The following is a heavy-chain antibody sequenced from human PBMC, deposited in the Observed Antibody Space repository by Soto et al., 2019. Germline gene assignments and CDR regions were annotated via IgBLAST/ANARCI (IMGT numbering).Heavy chain of an antibody. CDR2: IYYSGST. V-gene: IGHV4-39*01. D-gene: IGHD5-18*01. CDR3: ACIFSGGYGYGFYYYGMDV. Sequence: SETLSLTCTVSGGSIRPSSYFWGWIRQPPGKGLEWIGSIYYSGSTYYNPSLKSRVTISVDTSKNQFSLKLSSVTAADTAVYYCACIFSGGYGYGFYYYGMDVWGQGTTVT. J-gene: IGHJ6*02. CDR1: GGSIRPSSYF.